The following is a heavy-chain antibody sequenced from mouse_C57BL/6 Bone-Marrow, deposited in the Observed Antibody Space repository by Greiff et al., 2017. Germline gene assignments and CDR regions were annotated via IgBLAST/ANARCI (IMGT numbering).Heavy chain of an antibody. J-gene: IGHJ2*01. D-gene: IGHD3-2*01. CDR3: ARDRVYYFDY. CDR2: IYPRSGNT. CDR1: GYTFTSYG. V-gene: IGHV1-81*01. Sequence: VQLQESGAELARPGASVKLSCKASGYTFTSYGISWVKQRTGQGLEWIGEIYPRSGNTYYNEKLKGKATLTADKSSSTAYMELRSLTSEDSAVYFCARDRVYYFDYWGQGTTLTVSS.